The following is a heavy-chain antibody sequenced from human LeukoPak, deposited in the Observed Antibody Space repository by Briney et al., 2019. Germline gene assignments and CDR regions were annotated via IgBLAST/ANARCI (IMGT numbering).Heavy chain of an antibody. CDR3: ARGNSKDSRYFDY. J-gene: IGHJ4*02. V-gene: IGHV4-34*01. CDR2: INHSGST. D-gene: IGHD3-22*01. Sequence: SETLSLTCAVYGGSFSGYYWSWVRQPPGKGLEWMGEINHSGSTNYNPSLKSRVTISVDTSKNQFSLKLSSVTAADTAVYYCARGNSKDSRYFDYWGQGTLVTVSS. CDR1: GGSFSGYY.